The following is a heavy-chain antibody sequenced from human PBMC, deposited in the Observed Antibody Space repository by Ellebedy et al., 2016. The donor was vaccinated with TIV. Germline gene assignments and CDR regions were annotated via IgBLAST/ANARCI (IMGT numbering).Heavy chain of an antibody. Sequence: GESLKISCKGSGYSFTDYWIGWVRHMPGKGLEWMGIIYPGDFDTRYSPSFQGQVTIPVDKSINTAYLQWGSLKASDTAMYYCATSTFYSRWYYFDYWGQGTLVTVSS. D-gene: IGHD6-13*01. J-gene: IGHJ4*02. CDR1: GYSFTDYW. CDR3: ATSTFYSRWYYFDY. V-gene: IGHV5-51*01. CDR2: IYPGDFDT.